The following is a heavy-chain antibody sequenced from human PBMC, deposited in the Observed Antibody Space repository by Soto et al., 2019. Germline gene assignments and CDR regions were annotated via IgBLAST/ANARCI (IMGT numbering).Heavy chain of an antibody. D-gene: IGHD6-19*01. J-gene: IGHJ5*02. CDR2: IYHSGST. CDR1: GGSISSSNW. Sequence: SETLSLTCAVSGGSISSSNWWSWVRQPPGKGLEWIGEIYHSGSTNYNPSLKSRVTISVDKSKNQFSLKLSSVTAADTAVYYCAQGERSGWYRGNWFDPWGQGTLVPVSS. V-gene: IGHV4-4*02. CDR3: AQGERSGWYRGNWFDP.